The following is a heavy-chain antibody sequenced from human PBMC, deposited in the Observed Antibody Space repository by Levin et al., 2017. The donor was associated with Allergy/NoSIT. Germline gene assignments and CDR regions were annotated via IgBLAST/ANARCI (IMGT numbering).Heavy chain of an antibody. CDR3: ARGYSRGYERILGY. CDR2: ISSSSSTI. CDR1: GFTFNSYS. Sequence: GGSLRLSCAASGFTFNSYSMNWVRQAPGKGLEWVSYISSSSSTIYYADSMKGRFTISRDNAKNSLYLQMNSLRAEDTAVYYCARGYSRGYERILGYWGQGTRVTVSS. D-gene: IGHD6-25*01. J-gene: IGHJ4*02. V-gene: IGHV3-48*04.